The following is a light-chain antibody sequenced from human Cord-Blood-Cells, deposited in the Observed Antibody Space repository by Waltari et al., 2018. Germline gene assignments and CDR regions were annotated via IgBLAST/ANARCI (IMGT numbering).Light chain of an antibody. CDR3: QSADSSGTYYV. CDR1: ALPKQY. CDR2: KDS. J-gene: IGLJ1*01. Sequence: SYELTQPPSVSVSPGQTARITCSGDALPKQYAYWYQQKPGQAPVLVIYKDSERPSGTPERFSGPSSGTTGALTISGVQAEDEADYDCQSADSSGTYYVFGTGTKVTV. V-gene: IGLV3-25*03.